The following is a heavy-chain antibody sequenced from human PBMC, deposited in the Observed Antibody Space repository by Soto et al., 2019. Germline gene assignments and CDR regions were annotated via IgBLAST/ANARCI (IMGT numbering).Heavy chain of an antibody. CDR2: IIPSLGIA. J-gene: IGHJ5*02. Sequence: QVQLVQSGAEVKKPGSSVKVSCKASGGTFSSYTISWVRQAPGQGLEWMGRIIPSLGIANYAQKFQGRVTITADKSTSTAYMELSSLRSEDTAVYYCARVFTYGSGSKGRFDPWGQGTLVTVSS. CDR3: ARVFTYGSGSKGRFDP. D-gene: IGHD3-10*01. CDR1: GGTFSSYT. V-gene: IGHV1-69*02.